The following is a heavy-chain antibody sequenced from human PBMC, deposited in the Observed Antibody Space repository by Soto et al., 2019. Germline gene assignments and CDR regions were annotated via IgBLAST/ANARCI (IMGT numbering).Heavy chain of an antibody. J-gene: IGHJ4*02. CDR2: ISAYNGNT. D-gene: IGHD6-19*01. CDR3: ARRWAVAGLHAYFDY. CDR1: GYTFTSYD. V-gene: IGHV1-18*01. Sequence: QVQLVQSGAEVKKPGASVKVSCKASGYTFTSYDISWVRQAPGQGLEWMGWISAYNGNTNYAQKLQGRVTMTTDTSTSTAYMELRSLRSDDTAVYYCARRWAVAGLHAYFDYWGQGTLVTVSS.